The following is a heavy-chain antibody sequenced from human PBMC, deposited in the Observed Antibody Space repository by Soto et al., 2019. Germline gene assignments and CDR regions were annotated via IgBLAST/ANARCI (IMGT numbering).Heavy chain of an antibody. CDR3: ARQYYYGSGSKGLYGMDV. CDR2: IYYSGST. J-gene: IGHJ6*02. CDR1: GGSISSSSYY. Sequence: SETLSLTCTVSGGSISSSSYYWGWIRQPPGKGLEWIGSIYYSGSTYYNPSLKSRVTISVDTSKNQFSLKLSSVTAADTAVYYCARQYYYGSGSKGLYGMDVWGQGTTVTVSS. V-gene: IGHV4-39*01. D-gene: IGHD3-10*01.